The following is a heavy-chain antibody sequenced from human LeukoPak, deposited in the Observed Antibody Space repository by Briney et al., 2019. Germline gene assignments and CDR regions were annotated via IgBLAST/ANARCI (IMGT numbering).Heavy chain of an antibody. CDR3: ARSLWFGDVPDYFDY. CDR1: GFTFSSYE. J-gene: IGHJ4*02. V-gene: IGHV3-53*01. D-gene: IGHD3-10*01. Sequence: PGGSLRLSCAASGFTFSSYEMNWVRQAPGKGLEWVSVIYSGGSTYYADSVKGRFTISRDNSKNTLYLQMNSLRAEDTAVYYCARSLWFGDVPDYFDYWGQGTLVTVSS. CDR2: IYSGGST.